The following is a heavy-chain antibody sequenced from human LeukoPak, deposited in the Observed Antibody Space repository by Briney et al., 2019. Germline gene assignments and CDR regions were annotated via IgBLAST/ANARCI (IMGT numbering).Heavy chain of an antibody. CDR2: IYYSGST. V-gene: IGHV4-59*01. J-gene: IGHJ4*02. CDR1: GGSINTYY. CDR3: ARIKAGSRVLDY. Sequence: KPSETLSLTCIVSGGSINTYYWSWIRQPPGKGLEWIGYIYYSGSTNYNPSLESRVTMSVDTSKNQFSLKLSSVTAADTAVYYCARIKAGSRVLDYWGQGTLVTVSS. D-gene: IGHD6-13*01.